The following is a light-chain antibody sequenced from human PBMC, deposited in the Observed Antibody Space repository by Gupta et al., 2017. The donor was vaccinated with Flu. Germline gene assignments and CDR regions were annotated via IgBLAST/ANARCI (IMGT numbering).Light chain of an antibody. CDR2: DDS. V-gene: IGLV3-21*03. CDR1: NIESKS. Sequence: PPSVSVAPGKTASITCGGNNIESKSVHWFQQKPGQAPVLVVYDDSDRPSGIPERFSGSNSGNTATLTIIRVEAGDEADYYCQVWDTTSDHLWVFGGGTRLTVL. CDR3: QVWDTTSDHLWV. J-gene: IGLJ3*02.